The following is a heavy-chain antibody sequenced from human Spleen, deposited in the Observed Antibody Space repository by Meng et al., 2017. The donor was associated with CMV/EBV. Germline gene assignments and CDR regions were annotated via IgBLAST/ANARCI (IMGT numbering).Heavy chain of an antibody. Sequence: GGSLRLSCAASGFTFSSYAMSWVRQAPGKGLEWVSGISYNGGATYYVDSVKGRFTISRDNSKNTVYLQMNSLRAEDTAVYYCAKETIYGSGSYWDCDPWGQGTLVTVSS. CDR1: GFTFSSYA. CDR3: AKETIYGSGSYWDCDP. CDR2: ISYNGGAT. J-gene: IGHJ5*02. D-gene: IGHD3-10*01. V-gene: IGHV3-23*01.